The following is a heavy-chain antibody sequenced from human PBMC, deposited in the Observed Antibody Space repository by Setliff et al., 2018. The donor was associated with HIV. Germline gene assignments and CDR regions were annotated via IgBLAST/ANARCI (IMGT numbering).Heavy chain of an antibody. J-gene: IGHJ2*01. CDR2: IRTTSTHT. Sequence: GGSLRLSCAASGFTFGDYFMSWVRQAPGKGLEWISYIRTTSTHTNYADSVKGRFTISRDNAKNSLYLQMSSLRAEDTAVYYCARYYYDHLGYMSYADWYFDLWGPGTLVTAPQ. V-gene: IGHV3-11*03. CDR3: ARYYYDHLGYMSYADWYFDL. D-gene: IGHD3-22*01. CDR1: GFTFGDYF.